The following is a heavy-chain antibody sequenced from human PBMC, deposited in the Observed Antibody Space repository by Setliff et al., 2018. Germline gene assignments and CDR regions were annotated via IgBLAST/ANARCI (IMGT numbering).Heavy chain of an antibody. D-gene: IGHD3-22*01. J-gene: IGHJ4*02. CDR1: GGSISSGSYY. CDR3: ARGPVMIVATGYFDY. Sequence: PSETLSLTCTVSGGSISSGSYYWSWIRQPAGKGLEWIGRIYTSGSTNYNPSLKSRVTISVDTSKNQFSLKLSSVTAADTAVYYCARGPVMIVATGYFDYWGQGMLVTVSS. V-gene: IGHV4-61*02. CDR2: IYTSGST.